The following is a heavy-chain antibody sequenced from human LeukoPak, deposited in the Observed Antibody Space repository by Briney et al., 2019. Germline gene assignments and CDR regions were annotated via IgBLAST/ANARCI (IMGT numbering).Heavy chain of an antibody. Sequence: ASLRACCKASGYTLVRYGVHGMRGARGHGLEGRGWSSVYNGNTNYAQKFQGRVTMTTDTSTDTAYMELRNLLFDDTAVYYCAKGRRVDADDHFDYWGQGTLVTVSS. CDR2: SSVYNGNT. D-gene: IGHD1-1*01. V-gene: IGHV1-18*01. J-gene: IGHJ4*02. CDR3: AKGRRVDADDHFDY. CDR1: GYTLVRYG.